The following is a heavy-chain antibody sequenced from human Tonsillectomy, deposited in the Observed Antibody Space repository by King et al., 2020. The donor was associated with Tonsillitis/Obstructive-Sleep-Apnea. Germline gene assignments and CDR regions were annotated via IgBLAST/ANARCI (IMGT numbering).Heavy chain of an antibody. CDR2: INPNSGGA. D-gene: IGHD4-17*01. CDR1: GYTFTDYF. V-gene: IGHV1-2*02. CDR3: ARVFMSTVTTYDY. J-gene: IGHJ4*02. Sequence: VQLVESGAEVKKPGASVKVSCKASGYTFTDYFMHWVRQAPGQGLEWMGWINPNSGGANSAQKFQGRVTMTRDTSISTAYMELSRLRSDDTAVYDCARVFMSTVTTYDYWGQGTLVTVSS.